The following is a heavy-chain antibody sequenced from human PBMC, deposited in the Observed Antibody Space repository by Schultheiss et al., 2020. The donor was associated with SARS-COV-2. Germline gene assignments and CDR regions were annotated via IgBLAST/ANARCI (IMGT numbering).Heavy chain of an antibody. CDR3: ARVGRIAAAGTIYYYYGMDV. Sequence: SETLSLTCTVSGGSISSYYWSWIRQPAGKGLEWIGEINHSGRSFYNPSLKSRVTMSVDRSKNQFSLKLSSVTAADTAVYYCARVGRIAAAGTIYYYYGMDVWGQGTTVTVSS. V-gene: IGHV4-4*07. D-gene: IGHD6-13*01. CDR1: GGSISSYY. CDR2: INHSGRS. J-gene: IGHJ6*02.